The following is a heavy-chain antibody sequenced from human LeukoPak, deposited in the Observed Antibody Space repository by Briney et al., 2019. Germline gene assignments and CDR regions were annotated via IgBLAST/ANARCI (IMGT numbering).Heavy chain of an antibody. V-gene: IGHV3-23*01. Sequence: GGSLRLSCAPCGFTLSSYAMSWGPQAPGKGLEWVSAISGSGGSTHYADPLKGRFTISRDNSKNTLYLQMNSLRAEDTAVYYCAKAPSIAAAGTFDYWGQGTLVTVSS. D-gene: IGHD6-13*01. CDR1: GFTLSSYA. CDR3: AKAPSIAAAGTFDY. J-gene: IGHJ4*02. CDR2: ISGSGGST.